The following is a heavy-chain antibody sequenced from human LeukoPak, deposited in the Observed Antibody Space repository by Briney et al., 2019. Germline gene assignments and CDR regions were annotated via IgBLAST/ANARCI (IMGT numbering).Heavy chain of an antibody. Sequence: GGSLRLSCAASGFTVSSNYMSWVRQAPGKGLEWVSVIYSGGSTYYADSVKGRFTISRDNSKNTLYLQMDSLRAEDTAVYYCVLYGQQQLGTFDYWGQGTLVTVSS. J-gene: IGHJ4*02. V-gene: IGHV3-53*01. D-gene: IGHD6-13*01. CDR3: VLYGQQQLGTFDY. CDR2: IYSGGST. CDR1: GFTVSSNY.